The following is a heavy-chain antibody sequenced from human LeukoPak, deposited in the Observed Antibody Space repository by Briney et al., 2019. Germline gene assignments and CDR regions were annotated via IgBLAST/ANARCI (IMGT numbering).Heavy chain of an antibody. Sequence: PSETLSLTCSVSGDSVSSTSYYWGWIRQPPGKGLEWIGEINHSGSTDYNPSLKSRVTISVDTSRKQNSLKLSSVTAADSAVYYCAYSSGYQQHWGQGTLVTVSS. D-gene: IGHD3-22*01. CDR2: INHSGST. V-gene: IGHV4-39*07. CDR1: GDSVSSTSYY. J-gene: IGHJ1*01. CDR3: AYSSGYQQH.